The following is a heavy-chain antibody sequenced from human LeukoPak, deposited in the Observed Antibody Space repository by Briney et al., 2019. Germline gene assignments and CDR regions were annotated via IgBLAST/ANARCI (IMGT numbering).Heavy chain of an antibody. V-gene: IGHV4-39*01. CDR3: ARLKYSNYVSVYFDY. Sequence: SETLSLTCTVSGGSISSSSYYWGWIRQPPGKGLEWIGSIYYSGSTYYNPSLKSRVTISVDTSKNQFSLKLSSVTAADTAVYYCARLKYSNYVSVYFDYWGQGTLVTVSS. D-gene: IGHD4-11*01. J-gene: IGHJ4*02. CDR2: IYYSGST. CDR1: GGSISSSSYY.